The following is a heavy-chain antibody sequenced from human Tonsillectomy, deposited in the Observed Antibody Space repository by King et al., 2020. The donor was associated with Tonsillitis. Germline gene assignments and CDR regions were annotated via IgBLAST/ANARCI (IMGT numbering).Heavy chain of an antibody. J-gene: IGHJ4*02. D-gene: IGHD2-21*02. Sequence: QVQLQQWGAGLLKPSETLSLTCAVYGGSFSGYYWSWIRQPPGKGLEWIGEINHSGSTNYNPSLKSRVTISVDTSKNQFSLKLSSVTAADTAVYYFARGLHIVVVTATDFDYWGQGTLVTVSS. CDR2: INHSGST. V-gene: IGHV4-34*01. CDR3: ARGLHIVVVTATDFDY. CDR1: GGSFSGYY.